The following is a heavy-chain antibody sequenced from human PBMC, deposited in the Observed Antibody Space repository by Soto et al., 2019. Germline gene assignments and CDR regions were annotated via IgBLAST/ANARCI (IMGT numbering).Heavy chain of an antibody. J-gene: IGHJ6*03. CDR3: AKDNFRYSSSADYYYYYIDV. V-gene: IGHV3-23*01. Sequence: EVQLLESGGGLVQPGGSLRLSCAASGFTFSSYAMSWVRQAPGKGLEWVSAISGSGGSTYYADSVKGRFTISRDNSKNTLYLQMNSLRGEDTSVYYCAKDNFRYSSSADYYYYYIDVWGKGTTVTVSS. D-gene: IGHD6-6*01. CDR1: GFTFSSYA. CDR2: ISGSGGST.